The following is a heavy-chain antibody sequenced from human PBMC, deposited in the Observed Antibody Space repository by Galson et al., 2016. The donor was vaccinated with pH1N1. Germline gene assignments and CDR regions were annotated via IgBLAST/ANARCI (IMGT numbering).Heavy chain of an antibody. CDR2: TYYRSKWFY. Sequence: CAISGDSVSSHSAAWNWIRQSPSRGLEWLGRTYYRSKWFYNYAVSVQGRITINPDTSKNQFSLQLNSVTPEDTAVYYCARHSPGRAVGAFDCWGQGTLVTVSS. V-gene: IGHV6-1*01. CDR3: ARHSPGRAVGAFDC. D-gene: IGHD6-19*01. J-gene: IGHJ4*02. CDR1: GDSVSSHSAA.